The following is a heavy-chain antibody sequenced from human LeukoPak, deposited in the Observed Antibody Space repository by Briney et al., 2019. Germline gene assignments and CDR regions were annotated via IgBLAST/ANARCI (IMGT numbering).Heavy chain of an antibody. Sequence: SETLSLTCAVYGGSFSGYYWSWIRQPPGKGLEWIGEINHSGSTNYNPSLKSRVTISVDTSKNQFSLKLSSVTAADTAVYYCARRRAMVKKYYYYYMDVWGKGTTVTVSS. D-gene: IGHD5-18*01. CDR2: INHSGST. J-gene: IGHJ6*03. CDR3: ARRRAMVKKYYYYYMDV. V-gene: IGHV4-34*01. CDR1: GGSFSGYY.